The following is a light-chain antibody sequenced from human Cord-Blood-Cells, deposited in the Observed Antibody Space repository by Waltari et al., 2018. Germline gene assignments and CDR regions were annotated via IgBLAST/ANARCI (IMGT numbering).Light chain of an antibody. CDR3: SSYTSSSTV. CDR2: DVS. V-gene: IGLV2-14*01. Sequence: QSALPQPASASGSPGLSITISCTQTSSDVGGYNYVPSYQPHPCTAPKLMIYDVSKRPSGVSHLFSASTAGNTASLTISGLQAEDEADYYCSSYTSSSTVFGGGTKLTVL. CDR1: SSDVGGYNY. J-gene: IGLJ3*02.